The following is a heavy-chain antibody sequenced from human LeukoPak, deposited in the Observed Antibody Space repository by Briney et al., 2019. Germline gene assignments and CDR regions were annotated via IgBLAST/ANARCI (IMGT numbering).Heavy chain of an antibody. V-gene: IGHV1-69*13. CDR1: GGTFSSYA. J-gene: IGHJ4*02. D-gene: IGHD7-27*01. CDR3: ARGANWAKGFDY. CDR2: IIPIFGTA. Sequence: ASVKVSCKASGGTFSSYAISWVRQASGQGLEWMGGIIPIFGTANYAQKFQGRVTITADESTSTAYMELSSLRSEDTAVYYCARGANWAKGFDYWGQGTLVTVSS.